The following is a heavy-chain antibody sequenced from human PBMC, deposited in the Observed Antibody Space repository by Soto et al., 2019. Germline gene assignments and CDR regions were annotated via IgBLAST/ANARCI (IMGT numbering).Heavy chain of an antibody. V-gene: IGHV3-30*18. CDR3: AKAEGSRYYDSSGYSYYFDY. D-gene: IGHD3-22*01. Sequence: QVQLVESGGGVVQPGRSLRLSCAASGFTFSSYGMHWVRQAPGKGLEWVAVISYDGSNKYYADSVKGRFTISRDNSKNTLSLQMNSLRAEATAVYYCAKAEGSRYYDSSGYSYYFDYWGQGTLVTVSS. J-gene: IGHJ4*02. CDR2: ISYDGSNK. CDR1: GFTFSSYG.